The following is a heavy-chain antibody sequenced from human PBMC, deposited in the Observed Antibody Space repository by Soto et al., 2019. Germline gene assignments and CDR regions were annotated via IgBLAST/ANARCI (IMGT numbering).Heavy chain of an antibody. CDR1: GFTFSSYG. V-gene: IGHV3-30*18. J-gene: IGHJ6*02. Sequence: GSLRLSCAAPGFTFSSYGMHWVRQAPGKGLEWVAVISYDGSNKYYADSVKGRFTISRDNSKNTLYLQMNSLRAEDTAVYYCAKGGAYSSRYYYYGMDDWGQGTTVTVSS. CDR3: AKGGAYSSRYYYYGMDD. CDR2: ISYDGSNK. D-gene: IGHD4-4*01.